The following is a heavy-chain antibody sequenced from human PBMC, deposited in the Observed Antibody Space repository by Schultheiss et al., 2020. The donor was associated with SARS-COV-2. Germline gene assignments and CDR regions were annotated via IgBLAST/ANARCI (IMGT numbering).Heavy chain of an antibody. J-gene: IGHJ4*02. CDR2: TYYKSKWYN. CDR1: GDSVSSNSAA. Sequence: SQTLSLTCAISGDSVSSNSAAWNWIRQSPSRGLEWLGRTYYKSKWYNEYALSVKSRIIINPDTSKNQLSLQLNSVTPEDTAVYYCAKIGTTWIQLWAPDDGFDYWGQGTLVTVSS. CDR3: AKIGTTWIQLWAPDDGFDY. V-gene: IGHV6-1*01. D-gene: IGHD5-18*01.